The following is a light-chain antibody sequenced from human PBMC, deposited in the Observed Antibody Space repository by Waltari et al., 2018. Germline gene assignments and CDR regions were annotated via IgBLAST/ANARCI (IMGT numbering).Light chain of an antibody. CDR2: AAT. Sequence: DIQVIQSPSSLSASVGDRVTITCRASQSISDYFNWFQVKPGRAPNLRIDAATGLQSGVPSRFNGSGSWAHFTLTISRLRPEDSASYFCQQNYRTPPTFGQGTKVEI. V-gene: IGKV1-39*01. CDR3: QQNYRTPPT. J-gene: IGKJ1*01. CDR1: QSISDY.